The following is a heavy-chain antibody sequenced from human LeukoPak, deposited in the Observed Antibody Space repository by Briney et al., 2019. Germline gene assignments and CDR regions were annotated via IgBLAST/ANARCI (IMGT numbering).Heavy chain of an antibody. D-gene: IGHD3-22*01. CDR3: ARDTDYYDSSGYRPQGGDDAFDI. Sequence: GGSLRLSCAVSGLTFSNFKMNWVRQAPGKGLEWVSYISDSGRTTFYADSVKGRFTISRDNAKNSLYLQMSSLRVEDTAVYYCARDTDYYDSSGYRPQGGDDAFDIWGQGTMVTVSS. V-gene: IGHV3-48*03. CDR1: GLTFSNFK. CDR2: ISDSGRTT. J-gene: IGHJ3*02.